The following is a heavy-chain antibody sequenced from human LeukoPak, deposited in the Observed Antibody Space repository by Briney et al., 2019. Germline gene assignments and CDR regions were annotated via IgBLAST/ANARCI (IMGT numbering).Heavy chain of an antibody. J-gene: IGHJ4*02. CDR3: ARVCIAVAGRGGGIDY. CDR2: IKQDGSET. V-gene: IGHV3-7*03. CDR1: GFIFSNYW. D-gene: IGHD6-19*01. Sequence: GGSLRLSCATSGFIFSNYWMSWVRQAPGKGLEWVANIKQDGSETYYVDSVKGRFTISRDDAKNSLYLQMNSLRAEDTAVYYCARVCIAVAGRGGGIDYWGQGTLVTVSS.